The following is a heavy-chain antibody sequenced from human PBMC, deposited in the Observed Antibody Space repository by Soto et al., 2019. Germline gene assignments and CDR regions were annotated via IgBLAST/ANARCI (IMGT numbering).Heavy chain of an antibody. J-gene: IGHJ4*02. CDR3: VKDHPVFAY. Sequence: QVQLVESGGGVVQPGRSLRLSCAASGVTFSSHGMHWARQAPGKGLEWVALISSDGSKEYYADSVKGRFTISRDNSKNTLYLQMNSLSAEDTAMYYCVKDHPVFAYWGQGTLVTVSS. CDR2: ISSDGSKE. CDR1: GVTFSSHG. V-gene: IGHV3-30*18.